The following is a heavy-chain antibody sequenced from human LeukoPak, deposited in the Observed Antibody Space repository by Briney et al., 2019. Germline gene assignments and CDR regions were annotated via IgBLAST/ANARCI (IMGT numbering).Heavy chain of an antibody. V-gene: IGHV3-20*04. D-gene: IGHD6-19*01. J-gene: IGHJ3*02. Sequence: GGSLRLSCAASGFTFDDYGMSWVRQVPGKGLEWVSGINWNGGSTGYADSVKGRFTISRDNANNSLYLQMNSLRAEDTALYYCARVGSGWSGGAFDIWGQGTMVTVSS. CDR2: INWNGGST. CDR3: ARVGSGWSGGAFDI. CDR1: GFTFDDYG.